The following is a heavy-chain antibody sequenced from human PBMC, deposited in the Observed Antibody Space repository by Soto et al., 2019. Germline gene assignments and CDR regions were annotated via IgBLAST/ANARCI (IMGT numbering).Heavy chain of an antibody. CDR1: GYTFTSND. CDR3: ARPLCSSTRCGPYFFDS. D-gene: IGHD2-2*01. V-gene: IGHV1-8*01. CDR2: MNPDNGKT. J-gene: IGHJ4*02. Sequence: QVQLVQSGAEVKKPGASVKVSCKASGYTFTSNDINWVRHAPGEGPEWMGWMNPDNGKTGFAQKLQGRITKTTNTTISTAYMELSSLRSDDSAVYFCARPLCSSTRCGPYFFDSWGQGSLVTVSS.